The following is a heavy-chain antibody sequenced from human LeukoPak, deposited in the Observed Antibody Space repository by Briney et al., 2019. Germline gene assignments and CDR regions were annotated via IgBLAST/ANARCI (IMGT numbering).Heavy chain of an antibody. CDR2: INHSGST. CDR3: ARGPAVYCSSTSCYWSRYFQH. J-gene: IGHJ1*01. Sequence: SETLSLTCAVYGGSFSGYYWSWIRQPPGKGLEWIGEINHSGSTNYNPSLKSRVTISVDTSKNQFSQKLSSVTAADTAVYYCARGPAVYCSSTSCYWSRYFQHWGQGTLVTVSS. CDR1: GGSFSGYY. V-gene: IGHV4-34*01. D-gene: IGHD2-2*01.